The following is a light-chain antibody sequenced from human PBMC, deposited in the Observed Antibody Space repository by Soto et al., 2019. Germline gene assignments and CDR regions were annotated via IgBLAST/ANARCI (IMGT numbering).Light chain of an antibody. J-gene: IGLJ2*01. V-gene: IGLV2-8*01. CDR3: TSYAAGKNVV. CDR1: SSDVGNYNY. Sequence: QYVLTQPPSASGSPGQSVTISCTGTSSDVGNYNYVSWYQQYPGKAPKLMIYEVNKRPSGVPDRFSGSKSGNTASLTVSGLQAEDEADYYCTSYAAGKNVVFGGGTKVTVL. CDR2: EVN.